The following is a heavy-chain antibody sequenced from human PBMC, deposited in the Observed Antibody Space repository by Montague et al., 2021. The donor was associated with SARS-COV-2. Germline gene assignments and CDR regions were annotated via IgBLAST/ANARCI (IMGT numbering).Heavy chain of an antibody. CDR2: INHSGST. J-gene: IGHJ5*02. D-gene: IGHD3-16*02. CDR3: ARGYDYVWGGYRYLHRFDP. CDR1: GGSFSGYY. Sequence: SETLSLTCAVYGGSFSGYYWSWIRQPPGKGLEWIGEINHSGSTNYNPSLKSRVTISVDTSKNQFSLKLSSVTAADTAVYYCARGYDYVWGGYRYLHRFDPWGQGTLVTVSS. V-gene: IGHV4-34*01.